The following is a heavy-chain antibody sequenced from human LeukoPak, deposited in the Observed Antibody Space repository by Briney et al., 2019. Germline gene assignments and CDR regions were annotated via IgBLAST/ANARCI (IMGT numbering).Heavy chain of an antibody. Sequence: SETLSLTCTVSGGSISSYYWSWIRQPPGKGLEWIGYIYYSGSTNYYPSLKRLLNIPVDKSKNQCLLKLSSVTAADTAVYYCARQRGLRYFDYWGQGTLVTVSS. CDR1: GGSISSYY. CDR2: IYYSGST. V-gene: IGHV4-59*08. D-gene: IGHD3-9*01. J-gene: IGHJ4*02. CDR3: ARQRGLRYFDY.